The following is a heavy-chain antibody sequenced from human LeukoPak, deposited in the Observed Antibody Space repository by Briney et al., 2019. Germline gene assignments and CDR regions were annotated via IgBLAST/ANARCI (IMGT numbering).Heavy chain of an antibody. Sequence: SETLSLTCAVSGGSISSGGYSWSWIRQPPGKGLEWIGYIYHSGSTYYNPSLKSRVTISVDRSKNQSSLKLSSVTAADTAVYYCARVISSRYYYFDYWGQGTLVTVSS. CDR2: IYHSGST. D-gene: IGHD3-10*01. CDR3: ARVISSRYYYFDY. J-gene: IGHJ4*02. CDR1: GGSISSGGYS. V-gene: IGHV4-30-2*01.